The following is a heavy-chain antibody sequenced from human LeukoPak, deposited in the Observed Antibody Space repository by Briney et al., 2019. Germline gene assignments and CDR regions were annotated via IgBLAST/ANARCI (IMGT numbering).Heavy chain of an antibody. V-gene: IGHV4-61*02. CDR2: IYTSGGT. D-gene: IGHD6-13*01. CDR1: GGFMANIHFY. Sequence: SQTLSLTCTVSGGFMANIHFYWTWIRQPAGERLEWIGRIYTSGGTTYNPSLKSRVTMSVDRSNNQFSLNLNSVTAADTGVYYCVGRGSSSGTFDVWGPGAIVVVSS. CDR3: VGRGSSSGTFDV. J-gene: IGHJ3*01.